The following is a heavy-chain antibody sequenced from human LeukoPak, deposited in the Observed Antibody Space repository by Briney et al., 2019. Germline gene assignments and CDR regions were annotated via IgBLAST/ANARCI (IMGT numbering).Heavy chain of an antibody. J-gene: IGHJ4*02. CDR2: IYYSGST. V-gene: IGHV4-59*01. D-gene: IGHD3-22*01. Sequence: SETLSFTCTVSGGSISSYYWSWIRQPPGKGLEWIGYIYYSGSTNYNPSLKSRVTISVDTSKNQFSLKLSSVTAADTAVYHCARTTYYYDISGYSYYFDDWGQGTLVTVSS. CDR3: ARTTYYYDISGYSYYFDD. CDR1: GGSISSYY.